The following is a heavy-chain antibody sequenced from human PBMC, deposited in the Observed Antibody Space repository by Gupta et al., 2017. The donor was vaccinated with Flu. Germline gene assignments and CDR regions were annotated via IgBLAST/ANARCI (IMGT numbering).Heavy chain of an antibody. Sequence: IYTFGWVRQAPGKGLEWISSISSSSSFIYYADSVRCRFTVSRDNAKSSLLLHMDTLRAEVAAIYYCARSFAYVNGASYDYLGQGTQVTVSS. D-gene: IGHD2-8*01. CDR1: IYT. CDR3: ARSFAYVNGASYDY. CDR2: ISSSSSFI. J-gene: IGHJ4*02. V-gene: IGHV3-21*01.